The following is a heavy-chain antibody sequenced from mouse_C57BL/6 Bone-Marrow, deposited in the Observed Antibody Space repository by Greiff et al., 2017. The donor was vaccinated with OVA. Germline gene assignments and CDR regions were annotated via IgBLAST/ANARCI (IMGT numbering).Heavy chain of an antibody. D-gene: IGHD1-1*01. Sequence: DVKLVESGGGLVKPGGSLKLSCAASGFTFSSYAMSWVRQTPEKRLEWVATISDGGSYTYYPDNVKGRFTISRDNAKNNLYLQMSHLKSEDTAMYYCARERTYYYGSSSAWFADWGQGTLVTVSA. CDR2: ISDGGSYT. J-gene: IGHJ3*01. CDR1: GFTFSSYA. CDR3: ARERTYYYGSSSAWFAD. V-gene: IGHV5-4*01.